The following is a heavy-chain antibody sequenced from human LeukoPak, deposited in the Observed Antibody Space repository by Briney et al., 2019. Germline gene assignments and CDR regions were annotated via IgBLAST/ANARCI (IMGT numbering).Heavy chain of an antibody. CDR1: GGSISSYY. CDR2: IYYSGGT. J-gene: IGHJ4*02. CDR3: SGDGVDGYHRFVDY. V-gene: IGHV4-59*01. D-gene: IGHD5-24*01. Sequence: PSEALSLTCTASGGSISSYYWSWIRQPPGKGLEGIGYIYYSGGTNYNPSLTSRVPISVSTSKNQISLKLSTITPPAAAASYYSGDGVDGYHRFVDYWRRGTLATVSS.